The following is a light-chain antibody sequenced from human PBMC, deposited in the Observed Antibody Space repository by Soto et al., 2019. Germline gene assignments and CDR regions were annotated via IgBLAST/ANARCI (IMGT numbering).Light chain of an antibody. CDR1: QSVSSY. CDR2: DAS. V-gene: IGKV3-11*01. J-gene: IGKJ1*01. CDR3: QQYERWPPWT. Sequence: EIVLTRSPATLSLSPGERATLSCRASQSVSSYLAWYQQKPGQAPRLLIYDASNRATGIPARFSGSGSGTDFTLTISSLQSEDFAIYHCQQYERWPPWTFGQGTKV.